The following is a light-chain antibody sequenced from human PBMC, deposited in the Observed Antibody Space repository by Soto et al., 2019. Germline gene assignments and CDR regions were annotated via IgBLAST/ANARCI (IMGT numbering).Light chain of an antibody. CDR2: DAS. J-gene: IGKJ4*01. Sequence: EIVMTQSPATLSVSPGEGATLSCKASQNVYNNLAWYQQRPGQPPRLLIYDASTRATGISARFSGSGYGTEFTLTISSLQSEDFAVDFWQQGIYWPLTFGG. CDR3: QQGIYWPLT. CDR1: QNVYNN. V-gene: IGKV3-15*01.